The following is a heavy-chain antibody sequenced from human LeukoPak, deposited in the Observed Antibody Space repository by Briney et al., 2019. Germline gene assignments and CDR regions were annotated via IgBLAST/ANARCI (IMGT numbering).Heavy chain of an antibody. CDR1: GFTFSDYY. J-gene: IGHJ4*02. D-gene: IGHD5-24*01. V-gene: IGHV3-11*01. CDR3: ARDQRWLQLLPDY. CDR2: ISSSGSTI. Sequence: GGSLRLSCAASGFTFSDYYMSWIRQAPGKGLEWVSYISSSGSTIYYADSVKGRFAISRDSAKNSLYLQMNSLRAEDTAVYYCARDQRWLQLLPDYWGQGTLVTVSS.